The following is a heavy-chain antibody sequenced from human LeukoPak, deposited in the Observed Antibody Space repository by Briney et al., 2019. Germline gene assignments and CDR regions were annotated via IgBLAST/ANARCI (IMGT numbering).Heavy chain of an antibody. CDR1: GFTFSNYG. J-gene: IGHJ4*02. CDR3: TTVIDMITFGGVIVLDY. CDR2: IKSKTDGGTT. Sequence: GGSLRLSCAASGFTFSNYGMHWVRQAPGKGLEWVGRIKSKTDGGTTDYAAPVKGRFTISRDDSKNTLYLQMNSLKTEDTAVYYCTTVIDMITFGGVIVLDYWGQGTLVTVSS. D-gene: IGHD3-16*02. V-gene: IGHV3-15*01.